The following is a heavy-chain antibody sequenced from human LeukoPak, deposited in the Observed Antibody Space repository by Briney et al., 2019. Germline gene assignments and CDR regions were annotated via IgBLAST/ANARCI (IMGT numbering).Heavy chain of an antibody. CDR3: AKVRGVYCSSPACYYYDS. D-gene: IGHD2-2*01. V-gene: IGHV3-23*01. CDR2: VSPSGGRT. Sequence: GGSLRLSCGASGFTFSSYDMSWVRQTPGRGLEWVAGVSPSGGRTLYADSVEGRFTISRDNSNDTVYLQLSSLRAEDSALYYCAKVRGVYCSSPACYYYDSWGQGTPVTVSS. CDR1: GFTFSSYD. J-gene: IGHJ4*02.